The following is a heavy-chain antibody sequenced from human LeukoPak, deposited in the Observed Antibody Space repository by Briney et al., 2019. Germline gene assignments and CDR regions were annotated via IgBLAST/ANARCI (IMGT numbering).Heavy chain of an antibody. CDR1: GFTFSSYS. D-gene: IGHD4/OR15-4a*01. Sequence: GGSLRLSCAASGFTFSSYSMNWVRQAPGKGLEWVSSISRSSSYIYYADSVKGRFTISRDNAKNSLYLQMNSLRADDTAVYYCARDTLGEGEDANYAVYYFDYWGQGTVVTVSS. V-gene: IGHV3-21*01. CDR3: ARDTLGEGEDANYAVYYFDY. J-gene: IGHJ4*02. CDR2: ISRSSSYI.